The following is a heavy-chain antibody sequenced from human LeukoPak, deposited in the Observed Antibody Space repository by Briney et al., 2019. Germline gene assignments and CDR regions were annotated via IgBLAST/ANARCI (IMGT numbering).Heavy chain of an antibody. V-gene: IGHV4-61*08. CDR2: IYYSGST. Sequence: SETLSLTCTVSGGSISSGDYYWSWIRQPPGKGLEWIGYIYYSGSTNYNPSLKSRVTISVDTSKNQFSLELSSVTAADTAVYYCARAGDTAMVFDNWFDPWGQGTLVTVSS. CDR3: ARAGDTAMVFDNWFDP. J-gene: IGHJ5*02. D-gene: IGHD5-18*01. CDR1: GGSISSGDYY.